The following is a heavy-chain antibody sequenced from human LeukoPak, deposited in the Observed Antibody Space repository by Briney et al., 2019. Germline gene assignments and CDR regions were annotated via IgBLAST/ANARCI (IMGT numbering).Heavy chain of an antibody. CDR1: GFTFSSYS. J-gene: IGHJ4*02. D-gene: IGHD3-22*01. V-gene: IGHV3-30*04. CDR2: ISFDGSNK. CDR3: ARKMMSYYDSSGYPMPPDS. Sequence: PGGSLRLSCAASGFTFSSYSMHWVRQAPGKGLEWVALISFDGSNKYYGDSVKGRFTISRDNSKSTLYLQMNSLRAEDTAVYYCARKMMSYYDSSGYPMPPDSWGQGTLVTVSS.